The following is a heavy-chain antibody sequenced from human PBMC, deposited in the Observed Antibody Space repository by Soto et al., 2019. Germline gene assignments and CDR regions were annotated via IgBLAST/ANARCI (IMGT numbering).Heavy chain of an antibody. CDR3: ARSGDYYDSSGYYYDDYFDY. CDR2: IYYSGST. CDR1: GGSISSGDYY. Sequence: SETLSLTCTVSGGSISSGDYYWSWIRQPPGKGLEWIGYIYYSGSTYYNPSLKSRVTISVDTSKNQFSLKLSSVTAADTAVYYCARSGDYYDSSGYYYDDYFDYWGQGTLVTVSS. D-gene: IGHD3-22*01. J-gene: IGHJ4*02. V-gene: IGHV4-30-4*01.